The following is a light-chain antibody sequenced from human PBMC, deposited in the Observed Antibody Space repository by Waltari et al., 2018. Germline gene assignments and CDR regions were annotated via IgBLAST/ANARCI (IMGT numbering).Light chain of an antibody. J-gene: IGLJ1*01. CDR1: SSDVGGHNF. V-gene: IGLV2-8*01. CDR2: EVT. CDR3: CSYAGSDTPYV. Sequence: QSALTQPPSASGSPGQSVTIPCTGTSSDVGGHNFVSWYQQHPGKAPKVIIYEVTKRPSGVPDRFSGSKSGNTASLTVSGLQTEDEADYYCCSYAGSDTPYVFGTGTTVTVL.